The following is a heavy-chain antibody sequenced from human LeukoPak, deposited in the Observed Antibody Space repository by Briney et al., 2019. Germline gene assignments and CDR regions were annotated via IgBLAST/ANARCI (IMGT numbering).Heavy chain of an antibody. CDR3: VRDLGRTYG. V-gene: IGHV3-23*01. J-gene: IGHJ4*02. Sequence: GGSLRLSCAASGFTFSSYAMTWVRQAPGEGLECVSSISPSGGDTYYADSVQGRFSVSRDDSKNTLYLQMNSLRAEDTAVYYCVRDLGRTYGWGQGTLVTVSS. CDR2: ISPSGGDT. D-gene: IGHD3-10*01. CDR1: GFTFSSYA.